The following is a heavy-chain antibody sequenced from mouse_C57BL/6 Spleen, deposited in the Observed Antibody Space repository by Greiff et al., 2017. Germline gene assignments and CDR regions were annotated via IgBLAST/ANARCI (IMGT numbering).Heavy chain of an antibody. V-gene: IGHV5-17*01. J-gene: IGHJ3*01. CDR3: AMGDYGSPGFAY. CDR1: GFTFSDYG. D-gene: IGHD1-1*01. CDR2: ISSGSGTI. Sequence: EVQLVESGGGLVKPGGSLKLSCAATGFTFSDYGMHWVSQAPEKGLEWVAYISSGSGTINYADTMKGRFTFSRDNAKNTLFLQMTSLRSEDTAMYYCAMGDYGSPGFAYWGQGTLVTVSA.